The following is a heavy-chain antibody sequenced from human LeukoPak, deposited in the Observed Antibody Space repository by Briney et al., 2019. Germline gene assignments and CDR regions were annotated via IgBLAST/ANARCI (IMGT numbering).Heavy chain of an antibody. CDR1: GFTFSSYE. V-gene: IGHV3-48*03. D-gene: IGHD5-18*01. CDR2: ISSSGSTI. CDR3: ARDPHTAMVPWYMDV. Sequence: PWGSLRLSCAASGFTFSSYEMNWVRQAPGKGLGWVSYISSSGSTIYYADSVKGRFTISRDNAKNSLYLQMNSLRAEDTAVYYCARDPHTAMVPWYMDVWGKGTTVTVSS. J-gene: IGHJ6*03.